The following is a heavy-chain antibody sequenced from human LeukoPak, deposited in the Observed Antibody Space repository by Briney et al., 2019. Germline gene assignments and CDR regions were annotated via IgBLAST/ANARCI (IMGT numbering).Heavy chain of an antibody. Sequence: PGGSLRLSCAASGFTFSSYNIHWVRQAPGKGLEWVAVISYDERNEYYPDSVKGRFTISRDSTKSTLYLRMNSLRADDTALYYCAREASSGWYDYWGQGTLVTVSS. V-gene: IGHV3-30*04. CDR2: ISYDERNE. CDR1: GFTFSSYN. J-gene: IGHJ4*02. D-gene: IGHD6-19*01. CDR3: AREASSGWYDY.